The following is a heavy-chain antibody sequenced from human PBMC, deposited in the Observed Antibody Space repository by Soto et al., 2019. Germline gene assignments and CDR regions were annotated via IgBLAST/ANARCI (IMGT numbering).Heavy chain of an antibody. CDR3: ARGQRSWQLQSPTRLNWFDP. CDR1: DGAFSGYY. J-gene: IGHJ5*02. Sequence: QVQLQQWGAGLLKPSETLSLTCAVYDGAFSGYYWNWIRQSPAKGLEWIGEINRNGSTNYSPSLKSRVTISVATSTNQYALNLTSVTDADTAVYYCARGQRSWQLQSPTRLNWFDPWGQGTLVTVSS. CDR2: INRNGST. D-gene: IGHD2-15*01. V-gene: IGHV4-34*01.